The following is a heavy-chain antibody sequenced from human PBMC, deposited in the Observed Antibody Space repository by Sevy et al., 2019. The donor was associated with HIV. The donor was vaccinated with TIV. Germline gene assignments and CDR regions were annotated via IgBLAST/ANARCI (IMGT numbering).Heavy chain of an antibody. V-gene: IGHV3-21*01. CDR3: ARDRDDYASGRRRHYYYYHGMDV. CDR2: ISSRSTFT. CDR1: GFTFKDDF. Sequence: GGSLRLSCVGSGFTFKDDFMTWVRQAPGKGLEWVSSISSRSTFTYYADSVKGRFTISRDNSQNSMFLQMNSVRPEDTAVYYCARDRDDYASGRRRHYYYYHGMDVWGQGTTVTVS. J-gene: IGHJ6*02. D-gene: IGHD3-10*01.